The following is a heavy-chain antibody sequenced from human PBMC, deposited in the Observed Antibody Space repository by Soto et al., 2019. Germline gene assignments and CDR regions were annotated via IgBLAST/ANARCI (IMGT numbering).Heavy chain of an antibody. Sequence: ASVKVSCKASGYTFTSYGISWVRQAPGQGLEWMGWISAYNGNTNYAQKLQGRVTMTTDTSTSTAYMELRSLSSDDTAVYYCASNYLYYYGSGNTNYYGMDVWGQGTTVTVSS. CDR3: ASNYLYYYGSGNTNYYGMDV. CDR2: ISAYNGNT. CDR1: GYTFTSYG. J-gene: IGHJ6*02. V-gene: IGHV1-18*01. D-gene: IGHD3-10*01.